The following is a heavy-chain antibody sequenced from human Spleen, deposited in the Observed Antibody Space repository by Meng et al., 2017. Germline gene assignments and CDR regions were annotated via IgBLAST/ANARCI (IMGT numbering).Heavy chain of an antibody. Sequence: SETLSLTCAVSGYSISSGSYWGWIRQPPGKGLEWIRNIYYTGNTYYNPSLKSRATISVDTSKNQFSLKLNSVTAADTAVYYFATSLHYGGYAFDIWGQGTMVTVSS. V-gene: IGHV4-38-2*01. CDR3: ATSLHYGGYAFDI. D-gene: IGHD4-23*01. CDR2: IYYTGNT. CDR1: GYSISSGSY. J-gene: IGHJ3*02.